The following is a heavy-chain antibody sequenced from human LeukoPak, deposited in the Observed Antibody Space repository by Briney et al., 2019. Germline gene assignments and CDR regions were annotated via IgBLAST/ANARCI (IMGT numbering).Heavy chain of an antibody. CDR2: IYYSGRT. CDR3: ARHLYSGYERVFDY. V-gene: IGHV4-59*08. Sequence: SETLSLTCTVSGGSISSYYWIWIRQPPGKGLEWIGYIYYSGRTNYNPSLKSRVTISVDTSKNQFSLKLSSVTAADTAVYYCARHLYSGYERVFDYWGQGTLVTVSS. CDR1: GGSISSYY. D-gene: IGHD5-12*01. J-gene: IGHJ4*02.